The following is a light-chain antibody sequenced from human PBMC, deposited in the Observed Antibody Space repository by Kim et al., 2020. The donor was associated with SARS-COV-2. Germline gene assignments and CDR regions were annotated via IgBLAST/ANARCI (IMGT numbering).Light chain of an antibody. CDR1: KLGDKY. V-gene: IGLV3-1*01. Sequence: VAPVQTASITCSGDKLGDKYACWYQQKPGQAPVLVIYQDSKRPSGIPERFSGSNSGNTATLTISGTQAMDEADYYCQAWDSSTVVFGGGTQLTV. CDR3: QAWDSSTVV. J-gene: IGLJ2*01. CDR2: QDS.